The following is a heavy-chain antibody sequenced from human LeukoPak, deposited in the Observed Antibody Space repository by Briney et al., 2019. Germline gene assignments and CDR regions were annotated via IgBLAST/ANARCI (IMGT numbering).Heavy chain of an antibody. CDR2: IRYDGSNK. Sequence: SGGSLRLSCAASGFTFSSYGMHWVRQAPGKGLEWVAFIRYDGSNKYYADSVKGRFTISRDNSKNTLYLQMNSLRAEDTAVYYCAKGPAGITGGADPHFDYWGQGTLVTVSS. D-gene: IGHD1-20*01. CDR1: GFTFSSYG. J-gene: IGHJ4*02. CDR3: AKGPAGITGGADPHFDY. V-gene: IGHV3-30*02.